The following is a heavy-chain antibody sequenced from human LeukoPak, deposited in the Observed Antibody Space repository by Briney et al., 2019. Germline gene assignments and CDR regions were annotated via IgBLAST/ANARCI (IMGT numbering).Heavy chain of an antibody. J-gene: IGHJ4*02. D-gene: IGHD1-26*01. V-gene: IGHV4-59*08. CDR3: ATAYSGSYYVLGD. CDR1: GGSISSYY. Sequence: SETLSLTCTVSGGSISSYYWSWIRQPPGKGLEWIGYIYYSGSTNYNPSLKSRVTISVDTSKNQFSLKLGSVTAADTAVYYCATAYSGSYYVLGDWGQGTLVTVSS. CDR2: IYYSGST.